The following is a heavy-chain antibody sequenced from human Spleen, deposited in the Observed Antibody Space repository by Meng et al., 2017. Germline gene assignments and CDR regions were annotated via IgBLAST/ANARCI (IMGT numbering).Heavy chain of an antibody. D-gene: IGHD3-9*01. CDR2: INHGGST. J-gene: IGHJ4*02. CDR1: GGSFSDYY. V-gene: IGHV4-34*01. CDR3: ASGTLTRKRFDY. Sequence: QVQLQESGPGLVRPSETLSLTCAVYGGSFSDYYWSWIRHPPGMGLEWIGEINHGGSTTYNTSLKSRVTISVDTSKNQFSLRLNSVTAADTAVYYCASGTLTRKRFDYWGQGTLVTVSS.